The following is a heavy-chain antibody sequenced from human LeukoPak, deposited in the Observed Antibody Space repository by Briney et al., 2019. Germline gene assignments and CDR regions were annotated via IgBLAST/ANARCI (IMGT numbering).Heavy chain of an antibody. V-gene: IGHV1-2*02. CDR1: GYTFTGYY. CDR3: ASYSSGWFRGEDY. J-gene: IGHJ4*02. D-gene: IGHD6-19*01. CDR2: INPNSGCT. Sequence: ASVKVSCKASGYTFTGYYMHWVRPAPGQGLAWMGWINPNSGCTNYAQKFQGRVTMTRDTAISTAYMELSRLRSEDTAVYYCASYSSGWFRGEDYWGQGTLVTVSS.